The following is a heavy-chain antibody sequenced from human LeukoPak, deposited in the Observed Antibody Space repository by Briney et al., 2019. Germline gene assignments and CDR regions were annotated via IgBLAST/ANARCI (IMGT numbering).Heavy chain of an antibody. CDR1: GFTVSSNY. Sequence: GGSLRLSCAASGFTVSSNYMSWVRQAPGKGLEWVSGISWNSGSIGYADSVKGRFTLSRDNAKDSLYLQMNSLRAEDTAVYYCARGPTRANSSDYWGQGTLVAVSS. D-gene: IGHD2/OR15-2a*01. CDR2: ISWNSGSI. J-gene: IGHJ4*02. CDR3: ARGPTRANSSDY. V-gene: IGHV3-48*04.